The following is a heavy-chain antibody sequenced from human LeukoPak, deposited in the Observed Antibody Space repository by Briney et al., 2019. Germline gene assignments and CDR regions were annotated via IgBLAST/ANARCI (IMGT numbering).Heavy chain of an antibody. D-gene: IGHD3-16*01. V-gene: IGHV3-23*01. J-gene: IGHJ1*01. Sequence: GGTLRLSCAGSGFSFSSHGMNWVRQAPGKGLEWVSGINPSGDITYYTDSVRGRFTISRDNSKNTLSLQVNSLRAEDTAMYYCAKDDDWGRYKHWGQGTLVTVSS. CDR3: AKDDDWGRYKH. CDR2: INPSGDIT. CDR1: GFSFSSHG.